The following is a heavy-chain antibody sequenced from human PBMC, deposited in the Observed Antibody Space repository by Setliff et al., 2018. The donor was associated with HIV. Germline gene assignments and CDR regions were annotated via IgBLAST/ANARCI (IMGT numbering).Heavy chain of an antibody. CDR3: ARQLSNSLES. J-gene: IGHJ4*02. V-gene: IGHV1-2*02. Sequence: ASVKVSCKASGYTFTDYFLHWVRQAPGQGLEWMGWISPQNGDRKIPQRFRGRVTMTRDTSISTAYMELSGLRSDDTAVYYCARQLSNSLESWGQGTPVTVSS. CDR2: ISPQNGDR. D-gene: IGHD1-1*01. CDR1: GYTFTDYF.